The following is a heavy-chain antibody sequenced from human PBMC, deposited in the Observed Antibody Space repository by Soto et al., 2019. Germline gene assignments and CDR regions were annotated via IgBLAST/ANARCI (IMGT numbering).Heavy chain of an antibody. J-gene: IGHJ4*02. D-gene: IGHD3-10*01. CDR2: ISGSGGST. CDR1: GFTFSSYA. Sequence: EVQLLESGGGLVQPGGSLRLSCAASGFTFSSYAMSWVRQAPGKGLEWVSAISGSGGSTYYADSVKGRFTISRDNAKNKLYLQMNSLRAEDTAVYYCAKDSKIIWYGELSRVGGQGTLVTVS. CDR3: AKDSKIIWYGELSRV. V-gene: IGHV3-23*01.